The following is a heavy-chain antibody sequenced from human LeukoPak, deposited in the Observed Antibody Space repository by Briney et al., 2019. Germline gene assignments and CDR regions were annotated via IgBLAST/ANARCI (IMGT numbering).Heavy chain of an antibody. Sequence: GGSLRLSCAASGFTFSSNSMNWVRQAPGKGLEWVSYISSTGGTIYYADSMKGRFTISRDNSENTLYLQMNSLGAEDTAVYYCAREEIAVAGTLDSWGQRTLVTVSS. CDR1: GFTFSSNS. D-gene: IGHD6-19*01. CDR3: AREEIAVAGTLDS. CDR2: ISSTGGTI. V-gene: IGHV3-48*01. J-gene: IGHJ4*02.